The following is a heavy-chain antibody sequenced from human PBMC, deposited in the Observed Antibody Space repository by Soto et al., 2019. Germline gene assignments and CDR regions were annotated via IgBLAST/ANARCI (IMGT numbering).Heavy chain of an antibody. V-gene: IGHV1-69*13. CDR1: GGTFSSYA. D-gene: IGHD3-22*01. J-gene: IGHJ4*02. CDR2: IIPIFGTA. Sequence: GASVKVSCKASGGTFSSYAISWVRQAPGQGLEWMGGIIPIFGTANYAQKFQGRVTITADESTSTAYMELSSLRSEDTAVYYCARDHYDSSGYPFDYWGQGXLVTVSS. CDR3: ARDHYDSSGYPFDY.